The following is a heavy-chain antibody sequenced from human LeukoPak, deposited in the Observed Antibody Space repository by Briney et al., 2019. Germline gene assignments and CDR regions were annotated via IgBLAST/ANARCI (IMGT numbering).Heavy chain of an antibody. CDR3: ARDYGTYYYGSGSYPRMDV. Sequence: ASVKVSCKASGYTFTGYGISWVRQAPGQGLEWMGWISAYNGNTNYAQKLQGRVTMTTDTSTSTAYMELRSLRSDDTAVYYCARDYGTYYYGSGSYPRMDVWGKGTTVTVSS. CDR1: GYTFTGYG. D-gene: IGHD3-10*01. J-gene: IGHJ6*03. V-gene: IGHV1-18*04. CDR2: ISAYNGNT.